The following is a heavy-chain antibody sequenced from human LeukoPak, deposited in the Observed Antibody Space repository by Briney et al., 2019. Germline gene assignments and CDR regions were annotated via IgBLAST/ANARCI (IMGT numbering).Heavy chain of an antibody. CDR1: GFTFSSHG. CDR3: AEANDVLTGYTSRY. Sequence: GGTLRLSCAASGFTFSSHGINWVRQAPGKGLEWVSGISPSGSISYYADSVKGRFTISRDNSKNTLYLQMNSLRAEDTAVYYCAEANDVLTGYTSRYWGEGALVTVSS. V-gene: IGHV3-23*01. D-gene: IGHD3-9*01. CDR2: ISPSGSIS. J-gene: IGHJ4*02.